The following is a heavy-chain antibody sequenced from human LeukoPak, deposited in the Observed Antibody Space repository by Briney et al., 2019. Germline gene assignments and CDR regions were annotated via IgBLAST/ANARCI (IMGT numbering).Heavy chain of an antibody. V-gene: IGHV1-2*02. Sequence: ASVKVSCKASGYTFPNFGITWVRHAPGQGLEWMGWISPNSGNTNYAQKFQGRVTMTRDTSISTAYMELSRLRSDDTAVYYCARDNRPWFGELFLFNYFDYWGQGTLDTVSS. CDR1: GYTFPNFG. J-gene: IGHJ4*02. CDR2: ISPNSGNT. D-gene: IGHD3-10*01. CDR3: ARDNRPWFGELFLFNYFDY.